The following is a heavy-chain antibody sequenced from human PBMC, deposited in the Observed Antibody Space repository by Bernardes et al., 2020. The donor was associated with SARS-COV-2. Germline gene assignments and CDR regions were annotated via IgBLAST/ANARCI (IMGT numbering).Heavy chain of an antibody. CDR3: ARDRFGSRNNY. CDR1: GGSFSGYY. D-gene: IGHD3-16*01. V-gene: IGHV4-34*01. Sequence: SETLSLTCAVYGGSFSGYYWSWIRQPPGKGLEWIGEINHSGSTNYNPSLKSRVTISVYTSKNQFSLKLSSVTAADTAVYYCARDRFGSRNNYWGQGTLVTVSS. J-gene: IGHJ4*02. CDR2: INHSGST.